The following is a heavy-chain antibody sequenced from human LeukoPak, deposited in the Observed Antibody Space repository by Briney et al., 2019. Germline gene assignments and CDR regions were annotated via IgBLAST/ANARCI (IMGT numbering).Heavy chain of an antibody. D-gene: IGHD2-15*01. J-gene: IGHJ4*02. CDR3: ARHRKDIGFDS. CDR1: GYSFSSYW. V-gene: IGHV5-51*01. CDR2: IYPDDSDT. Sequence: GESLKISCQGSGYSFSSYWIGWVRQMPGKGLEWMGIIYPDDSDTRYSPSFQGQATISADKSISTAYLQWTSLKASDTAMYYCARHRKDIGFDSWGQGTLVTVSS.